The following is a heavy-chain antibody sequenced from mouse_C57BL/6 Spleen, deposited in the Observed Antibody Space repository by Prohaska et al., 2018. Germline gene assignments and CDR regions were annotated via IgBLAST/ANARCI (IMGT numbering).Heavy chain of an antibody. CDR3: ARSDYGSSYDAMDY. CDR2: INPNNGGT. D-gene: IGHD1-1*01. J-gene: IGHJ4*01. V-gene: IGHV1-26*01. Sequence: PGASVKISCKASGYTFTDYYMNWVKQSHGKSLEWIGDINPNNGGTSYNQKFKGNATLTVDKSSSTAYMELRSLTSEDSAVYYCARSDYGSSYDAMDYWGQGTSVTVSS. CDR1: GYTFTDYY.